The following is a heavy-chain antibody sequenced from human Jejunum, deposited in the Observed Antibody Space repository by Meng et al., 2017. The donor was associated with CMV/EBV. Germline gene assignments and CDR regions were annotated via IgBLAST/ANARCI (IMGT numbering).Heavy chain of an antibody. D-gene: IGHD2-15*01. CDR3: ARGVGAAGTTFDV. Sequence: SGFTFRSFEMNWVRQAPGKGLEWVAYIGSSGDTIYYADSVRGRFTISRDNAKNSLYLQMNSLRGDDTAAYYCARGVGAAGTTFDVWGQGTKVTVSS. V-gene: IGHV3-48*03. CDR2: IGSSGDTI. CDR1: GFTFRSFE. J-gene: IGHJ3*01.